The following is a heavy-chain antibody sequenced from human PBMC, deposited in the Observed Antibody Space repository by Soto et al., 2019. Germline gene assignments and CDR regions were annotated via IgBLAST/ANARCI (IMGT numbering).Heavy chain of an antibody. CDR3: ASMIGDPVLSFDS. D-gene: IGHD3-10*02. J-gene: IGHJ5*01. V-gene: IGHV4-59*01. CDR1: GGSISSYY. Sequence: SETLSLTCTVSGGSISSYYWSWIRQPPGKGLEWIGFIFYSGSTSYNPSLKSRVTIPIDTSEYQFSLKLNSVTAADTAVYYCASMIGDPVLSFDSWGQGTLVTVS. CDR2: IFYSGST.